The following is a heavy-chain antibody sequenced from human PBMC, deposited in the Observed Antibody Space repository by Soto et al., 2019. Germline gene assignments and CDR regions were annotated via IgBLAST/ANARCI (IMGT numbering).Heavy chain of an antibody. CDR2: IWSDGSEK. V-gene: IGHV3-33*01. CDR3: ARIGSWALNFDY. CDR1: GFTFSNYH. Sequence: QVQLVESGGGVVQPGRSLRLSCAASGFTFSNYHMHWVRQAPGKGLEWVAVIWSDGSEKYYAYSVKGRFTISRDNSKNTLYLQMNSLRAEDTDVYYCARIGSWALNFDYWGQGTLVTVAS. J-gene: IGHJ4*02. D-gene: IGHD6-13*01.